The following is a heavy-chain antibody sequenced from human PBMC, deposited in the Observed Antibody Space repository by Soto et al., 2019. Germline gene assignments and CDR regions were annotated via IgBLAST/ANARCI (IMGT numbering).Heavy chain of an antibody. D-gene: IGHD2-15*01. J-gene: IGHJ3*01. Sequence: PRESLKISCTGSGYRFINYWIGWVRQMPGKGLEWMGIIYPGDSDTRYSPSFQGQVIISVDKSISTAYVQWSSLKASDTAMYYCASPARYGGNALDFWGQAIKVTVS. V-gene: IGHV5-51*01. CDR1: GYRFINYW. CDR2: IYPGDSDT. CDR3: ASPARYGGNALDF.